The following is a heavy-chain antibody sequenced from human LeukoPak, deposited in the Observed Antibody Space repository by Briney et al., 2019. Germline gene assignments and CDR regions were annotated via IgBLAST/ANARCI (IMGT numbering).Heavy chain of an antibody. CDR3: ARGGSTYYYDSSGSMHFDY. J-gene: IGHJ4*02. CDR2: IIAYNGNT. V-gene: IGHV1-18*01. D-gene: IGHD3-22*01. CDR1: GYTFTSYG. Sequence: GASVKVSCKASGYTFTSYGISWVRQAPGQGLEWMGWIIAYNGNTNYAQKLQGRVTMTTDTSTSTAYMELRSLRSDDTAVYYCARGGSTYYYDSSGSMHFDYWGQGTLVTVSS.